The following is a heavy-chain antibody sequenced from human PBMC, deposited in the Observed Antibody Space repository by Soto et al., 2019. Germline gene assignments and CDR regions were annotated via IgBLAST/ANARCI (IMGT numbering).Heavy chain of an antibody. CDR1: GGSISSYY. CDR2: IYYSGST. J-gene: IGHJ5*02. D-gene: IGHD2-15*01. CDR3: ASEGSGGSNNWFDP. V-gene: IGHV4-59*08. Sequence: SSETLSLTCTVSGGSISSYYLSWIRQPPGKGLEWIGYIYYSGSTNYNPSLKSRVTISVDTSKNQFSLKLSSVTAADTAVYYCASEGSGGSNNWFDPWGQGTLVTVSS.